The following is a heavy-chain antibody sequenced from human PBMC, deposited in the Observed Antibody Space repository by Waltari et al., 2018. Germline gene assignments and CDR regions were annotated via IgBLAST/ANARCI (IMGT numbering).Heavy chain of an antibody. Sequence: EVQLVESGGGLVQPGGSLRLSCAASGFTFSSYWMSWVRQAPGKGLEWVANIKQDGSEKYYVDSVKGRFTISRDNAKNSLYLQMNSLRAEDTAVYYCAREEDDILTGYYISNNWFDPWGQGTLVTVSS. CDR2: IKQDGSEK. V-gene: IGHV3-7*01. D-gene: IGHD3-9*01. CDR3: AREEDDILTGYYISNNWFDP. J-gene: IGHJ5*02. CDR1: GFTFSSYW.